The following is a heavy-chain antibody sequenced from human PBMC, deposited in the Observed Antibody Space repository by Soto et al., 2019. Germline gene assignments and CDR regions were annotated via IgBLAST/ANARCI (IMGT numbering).Heavy chain of an antibody. CDR3: ARQSYDSSDYFDF. Sequence: PSETLSLTCTVSAYSISSSSYYWGWIRQPPGKGLEWIGTIHYSGSTYYNPSLNSRVTISVDTSRIHFSLKLISVTAADTAVYYCARQSYDSSDYFDFWGQGTLVTVSS. J-gene: IGHJ4*02. D-gene: IGHD3-22*01. CDR2: IHYSGST. CDR1: AYSISSSSYY. V-gene: IGHV4-39*01.